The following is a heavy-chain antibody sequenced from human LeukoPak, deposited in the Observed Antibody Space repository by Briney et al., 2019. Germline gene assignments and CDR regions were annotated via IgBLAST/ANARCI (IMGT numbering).Heavy chain of an antibody. CDR2: ISSSSIYI. CDR1: GFTFSSYS. Sequence: GGSLRLSCAASGFTFSSYSMNWVRQAPGKGLEWVSSISSSSIYIYYADSVKGRFTISRDNAKNSLYLQMNSLRAEDTAVYYCARVPFFGSGGYDYWGQGTLVTVSS. D-gene: IGHD2-15*01. J-gene: IGHJ4*02. CDR3: ARVPFFGSGGYDY. V-gene: IGHV3-21*01.